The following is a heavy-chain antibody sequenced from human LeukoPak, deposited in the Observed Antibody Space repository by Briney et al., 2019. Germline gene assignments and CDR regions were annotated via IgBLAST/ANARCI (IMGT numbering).Heavy chain of an antibody. D-gene: IGHD5-18*01. V-gene: IGHV3-7*01. Sequence: GGSLRLSCVASGFTFTSYNMNWVRQAPGKGLEWVASINPDGNKKYSADSVKGRFTISRDNAENSLYLQMNSLRVEDTAFYYCARDLAYSRLDYWGQGMLVTVSS. CDR3: ARDLAYSRLDY. CDR2: INPDGNKK. CDR1: GFTFTSYN. J-gene: IGHJ4*02.